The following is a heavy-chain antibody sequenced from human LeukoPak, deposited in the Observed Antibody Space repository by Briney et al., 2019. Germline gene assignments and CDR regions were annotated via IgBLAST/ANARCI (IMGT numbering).Heavy chain of an antibody. Sequence: SETLSLTCAVYGGSFSGYYWSWIRQSPGKGLEWIGEINHSGSTNYNPSLKSRVTISVDTSKNQFSLKLSSVTAADTAVYYCARGLGSGWSYWGQGTLVTVSS. CDR2: INHSGST. D-gene: IGHD6-19*01. J-gene: IGHJ4*02. V-gene: IGHV4-34*01. CDR1: GGSFSGYY. CDR3: ARGLGSGWSY.